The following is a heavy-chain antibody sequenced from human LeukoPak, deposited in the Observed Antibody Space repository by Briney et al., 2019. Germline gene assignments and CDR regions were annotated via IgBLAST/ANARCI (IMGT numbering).Heavy chain of an antibody. D-gene: IGHD3-10*01. Sequence: PGASLRLSCAASGFTFSSYAMSWVRQAPGKGLEWVSTISGSGAGTFYTDSVKGRFTISRDNFGNTLYLQMSSLRAEDTAVYYCAKRPEHGSGSSFDYGGQGTLVTVSS. CDR1: GFTFSSYA. CDR3: AKRPEHGSGSSFDY. CDR2: ISGSGAGT. J-gene: IGHJ4*02. V-gene: IGHV3-23*01.